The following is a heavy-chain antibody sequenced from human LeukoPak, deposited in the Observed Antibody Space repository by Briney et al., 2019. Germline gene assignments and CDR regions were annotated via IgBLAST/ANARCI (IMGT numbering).Heavy chain of an antibody. V-gene: IGHV3-74*01. CDR2: IDSEGRST. Sequence: GGSLRLSCAASGFTFSSYWMYWVRQAPGKGLVWVSGIDSEGRSTGYADSVKGRFTISRDNAKNSLFVQMNSLRAEDTALYYCAKDACSGTSCSFDYWGQGTLVTVSS. J-gene: IGHJ4*02. CDR3: AKDACSGTSCSFDY. CDR1: GFTFSSYW. D-gene: IGHD2-2*01.